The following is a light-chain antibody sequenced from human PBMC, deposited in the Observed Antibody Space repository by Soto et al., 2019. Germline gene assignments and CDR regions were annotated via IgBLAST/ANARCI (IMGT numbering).Light chain of an antibody. Sequence: ALTQPASLSGSPGQSITISCTGTSSDVGAYNYVSWYRQHPGKGPELIIYKVTDRPSGVSSRFSGSKSGNTASLTISWLQAEDEADYYSSSYTTSSTWVFGRGTKLTVL. V-gene: IGLV2-14*01. J-gene: IGLJ3*02. CDR1: SSDVGAYNY. CDR3: SSYTTSSTWV. CDR2: KVT.